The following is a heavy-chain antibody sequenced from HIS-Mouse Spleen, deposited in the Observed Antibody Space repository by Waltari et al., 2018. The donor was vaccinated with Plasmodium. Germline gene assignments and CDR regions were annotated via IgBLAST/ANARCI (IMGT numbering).Heavy chain of an antibody. D-gene: IGHD6-13*01. V-gene: IGHV3-21*01. Sequence: EVQLVESGGGLVKPGGSLRLSCAASGFTFSSYSMNWVRQAPGKGLGWVSSISSGSSDIYYADSVKGRFTISRDNAKNSLYLQMNSLRAEDTAVYYCARDRSAAALLGYWGQGTLVTVSS. CDR2: ISSGSSDI. J-gene: IGHJ4*02. CDR3: ARDRSAAALLGY. CDR1: GFTFSSYS.